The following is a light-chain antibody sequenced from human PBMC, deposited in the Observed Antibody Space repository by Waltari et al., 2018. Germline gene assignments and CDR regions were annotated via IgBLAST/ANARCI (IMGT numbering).Light chain of an antibody. Sequence: DIQLPPSPSSLSASVGARVTITCRASQSISSYLNWYQQKPGKAPKLLIYAASSLQRGVPSRFSGSGSGTDFTLTISSLQPEDFATYYCQQSYSTPPYTFGQGTKLEI. J-gene: IGKJ2*01. CDR3: QQSYSTPPYT. CDR2: AAS. V-gene: IGKV1-39*01. CDR1: QSISSY.